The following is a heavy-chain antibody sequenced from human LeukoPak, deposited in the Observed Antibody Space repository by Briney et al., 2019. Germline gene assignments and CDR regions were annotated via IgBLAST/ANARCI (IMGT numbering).Heavy chain of an antibody. CDR3: AKDFGYDSGTYLEQ. CDR2: ISYDGSKK. CDR1: GFIFSSYS. J-gene: IGHJ4*02. D-gene: IGHD3-10*01. V-gene: IGHV3-30*18. Sequence: PGGSLRLSCAAAGFIFSSYSMHWVRQAPGKGLEWVAVISYDGSKKYYPESVRGRFTITRDNSKNTLFLQMNSLRDEDTAVYYCAKDFGYDSGTYLEQRGQGTLVTVSS.